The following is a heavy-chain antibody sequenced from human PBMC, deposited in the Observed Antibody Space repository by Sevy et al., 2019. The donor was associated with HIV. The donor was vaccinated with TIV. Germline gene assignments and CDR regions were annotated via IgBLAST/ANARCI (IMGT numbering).Heavy chain of an antibody. CDR2: ISAYNGNT. J-gene: IGHJ4*02. CDR1: GYTFTSYG. V-gene: IGHV1-18*01. Sequence: ASVKVSCKASGYTFTSYGISWVRQAPGQGLEWMGWISAYNGNTNYAQKLQGRVTMTTDTSTSTAYMELRSLRSDDTAVYYCARVSDIVGVVAATYFDYWGQGTLVTVSS. CDR3: ARVSDIVGVVAATYFDY. D-gene: IGHD2-15*01.